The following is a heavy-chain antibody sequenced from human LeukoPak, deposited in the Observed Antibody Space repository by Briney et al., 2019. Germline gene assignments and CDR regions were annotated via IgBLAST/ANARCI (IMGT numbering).Heavy chain of an antibody. CDR1: GFTFSSYE. CDR3: ARDSRLVLMGGYYFDY. J-gene: IGHJ4*02. V-gene: IGHV3-48*03. D-gene: IGHD6-19*01. CDR2: ISSSGSTI. Sequence: GGSLRLSCAASGFTFSSYEMNWVRQAPGKGLEWVSYISSSGSTIYYADSVKGRFTISRNNANNSLYLQMNSLRAEDTAVYYCARDSRLVLMGGYYFDYWGQGTLVTVSS.